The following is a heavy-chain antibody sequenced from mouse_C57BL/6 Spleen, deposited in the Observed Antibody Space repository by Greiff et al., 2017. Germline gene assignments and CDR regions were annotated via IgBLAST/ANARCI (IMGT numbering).Heavy chain of an antibody. Sequence: EVHLVESGGGLVKPGGSLKLSCAASGFTFSDYGMHWVRQAPEKGLEWVAYISSGSSTIYYADTVKGRFTISRANAKNTLFLQMTSLRSEETAMYYCARSGNYEYAMDYWGQGTSVTVSS. CDR2: ISSGSSTI. CDR1: GFTFSDYG. J-gene: IGHJ4*01. D-gene: IGHD2-1*01. V-gene: IGHV5-17*01. CDR3: ARSGNYEYAMDY.